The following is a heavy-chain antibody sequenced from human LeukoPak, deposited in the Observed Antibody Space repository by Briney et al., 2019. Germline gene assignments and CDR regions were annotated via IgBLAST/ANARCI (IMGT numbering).Heavy chain of an antibody. V-gene: IGHV3-48*04. CDR2: INTKSKSM. J-gene: IGHJ4*02. Sequence: GGSLRLSCLASGFTFNTFTMNWVRQAPGKGLEWISFINTKSKSMYYADSVKGRFTISRDNDKSSVYLQMNSLRGEDTAVYFCARVGGSWELILWGQGTLVTVS. D-gene: IGHD1-26*01. CDR3: ARVGGSWELIL. CDR1: GFTFNTFT.